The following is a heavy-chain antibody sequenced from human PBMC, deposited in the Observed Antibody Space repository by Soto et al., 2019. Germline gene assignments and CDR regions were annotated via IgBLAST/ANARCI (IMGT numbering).Heavy chain of an antibody. CDR1: GGSISSGGYY. D-gene: IGHD2-21*01. CDR3: AREVLPNSSNWFDP. Sequence: QVQLQDSGPGLVKPSQTLSLTCTVSGGSISSGGYYWSWIRQHPGKGLEWIGYIYYSGSTYYNPSVKSRVTISVDTSKNQFALKLSSVTAADTAVYYCAREVLPNSSNWFDPWGQGTLVTVSS. CDR2: IYYSGST. V-gene: IGHV4-31*03. J-gene: IGHJ5*02.